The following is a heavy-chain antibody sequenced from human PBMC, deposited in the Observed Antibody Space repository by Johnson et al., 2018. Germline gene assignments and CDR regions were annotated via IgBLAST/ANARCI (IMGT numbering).Heavy chain of an antibody. CDR1: GFTFNSYG. CDR2: ISHDDGDSR. CDR3: AKDRTSAARYYYYIDV. D-gene: IGHD6-6*01. J-gene: IGHJ6*03. Sequence: QVQLVQSGGGVVQPGKSLRLSCVASGFTFNSYGMHWVRQAPGKGLEWVAYISHDDGDSRHYAESVKGRFTISRDNSKNTLYLQMNSLRVEDTAVYYCAKDRTSAARYYYYIDVWGKGPPVTVSS. V-gene: IGHV3-30*18.